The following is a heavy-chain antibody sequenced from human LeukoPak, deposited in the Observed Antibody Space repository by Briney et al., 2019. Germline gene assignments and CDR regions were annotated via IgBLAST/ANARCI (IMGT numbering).Heavy chain of an antibody. D-gene: IGHD3-10*01. CDR3: ARGDLRITMVRGVIINPVDY. J-gene: IGHJ4*02. CDR2: IYYSGST. Sequence: SETLSLTCTVSGGSISSSSYYWGWIRQPPGKGLEWIGRIYYSGSTYYNPSLKSRVTISVDTSKNQFSLKLSSVTAADTAVYYCARGDLRITMVRGVIINPVDYWGQGTLVTVSS. V-gene: IGHV4-39*07. CDR1: GGSISSSSYY.